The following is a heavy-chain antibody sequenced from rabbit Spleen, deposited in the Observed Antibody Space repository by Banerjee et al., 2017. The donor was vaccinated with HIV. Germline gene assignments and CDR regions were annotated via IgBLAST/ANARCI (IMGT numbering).Heavy chain of an antibody. CDR2: IAGSSSGFT. CDR3: ARDLVGVIGWNFYL. J-gene: IGHJ4*01. CDR1: GFSFSSSDY. D-gene: IGHD1-1*01. Sequence: QSLEESGGDLVKPGASLTLTCTASGFSFSSSDYMCWVRQAPGKGLEWISCIAGSSSGFTYSATWASGRFTISRTSSTTVTLRMTSLTAADTATYFCARDLVGVIGWNFYLWGPGTLVTVS. V-gene: IGHV1S40*01.